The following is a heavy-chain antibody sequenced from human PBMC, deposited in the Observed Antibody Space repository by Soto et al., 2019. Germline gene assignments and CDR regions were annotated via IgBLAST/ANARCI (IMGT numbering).Heavy chain of an antibody. J-gene: IGHJ5*02. CDR1: GYTFTGYY. Sequence: ASVKVSCKASGYTFTGYYMHWVRQAPGQGLEWMGWINPNSGGTNYAQKFQGWVTMTRDTSISTAYMELSRLRSDDTAVYYCARDLGSSWYHWFDPWGQGTLVTVS. V-gene: IGHV1-2*04. D-gene: IGHD6-13*01. CDR2: INPNSGGT. CDR3: ARDLGSSWYHWFDP.